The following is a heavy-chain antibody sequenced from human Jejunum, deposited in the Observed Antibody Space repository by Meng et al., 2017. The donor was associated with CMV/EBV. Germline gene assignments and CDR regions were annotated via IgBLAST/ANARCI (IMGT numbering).Heavy chain of an antibody. CDR1: GYTFTSYY. Sequence: ASGYTFTSYYMHWVRQAPGQGLEWMGIINPSGGSTSYAQKFQGRVTMTRDTSTSTVYMELSSLRSEDTAVYYCARGGRVWAGATLSWGQGTLVTVSS. CDR2: INPSGGST. CDR3: ARGGRVWAGATLS. V-gene: IGHV1-46*01. J-gene: IGHJ4*02. D-gene: IGHD1-26*01.